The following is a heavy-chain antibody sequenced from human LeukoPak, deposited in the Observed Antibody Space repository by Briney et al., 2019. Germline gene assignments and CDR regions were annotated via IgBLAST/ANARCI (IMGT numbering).Heavy chain of an antibody. J-gene: IGHJ4*02. V-gene: IGHV3-21*06. CDR2: ISSTSTYI. CDR1: GFTFSDYY. CDR3: ARIIGISGTYPTDY. Sequence: PGGSLRLSCAASGFTFSDYYMSWLRQAPGKGLEWVSSISSTSTYIYYADSMKGRFIISRDNARNSLYLEMNSLRAEDTAVYYCARIIGISGTYPTDYWGQGTLVTVSS. D-gene: IGHD1-26*01.